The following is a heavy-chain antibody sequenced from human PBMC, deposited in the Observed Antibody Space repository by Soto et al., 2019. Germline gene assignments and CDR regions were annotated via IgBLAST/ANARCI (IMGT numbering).Heavy chain of an antibody. D-gene: IGHD6-19*01. CDR2: IIPIFGTA. Sequence: QVQLVQSGAEVKKPGSSVKVSCKASGGTFSSYAISWVRQAPGQGLEWMGGIIPIFGTAYYAQKFQGRVTITADQSTSTSYMELRILRSEDAAVYYCARASNFIGIAVAGTGAPPLYYYYGMDVWGQGTTVTDSS. V-gene: IGHV1-69*01. J-gene: IGHJ6*02. CDR1: GGTFSSYA. CDR3: ARASNFIGIAVAGTGAPPLYYYYGMDV.